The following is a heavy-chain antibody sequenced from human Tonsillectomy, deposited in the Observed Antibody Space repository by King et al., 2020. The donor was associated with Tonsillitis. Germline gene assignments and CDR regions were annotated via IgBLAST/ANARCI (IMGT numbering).Heavy chain of an antibody. CDR3: ARGTRPGYFQH. J-gene: IGHJ1*01. V-gene: IGHV3-53*01. CDR2: LYSEGTT. CDR1: GFPVSSNY. Sequence: VQLVESGGGLIQPGGSLRLSCAASGFPVSSNYMSWVRQAPGKGLEWVSLLYSEGTTYYATSVRGRLTISRDNSKNTLYLQMNSLRAEDTAVYYCARGTRPGYFQHWGQGTLVTVSS.